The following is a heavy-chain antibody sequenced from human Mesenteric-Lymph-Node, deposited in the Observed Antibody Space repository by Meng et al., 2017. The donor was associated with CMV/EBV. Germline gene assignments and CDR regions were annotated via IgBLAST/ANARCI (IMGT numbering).Heavy chain of an antibody. CDR1: GYSFTRHG. CDR3: ARDRAPIDYAQYDY. D-gene: IGHD2-2*01. V-gene: IGHV1-18*01. J-gene: IGHJ4*02. Sequence: ASVKVSCKASGYSFTRHGISWVRQAPGQGLEWMGRITTYNGHTNYAQNLQGRVTMTTDTSTSTAYMELRSLRSDDTAIYYCARDRAPIDYAQYDYWGQGTLVTVSS. CDR2: ITTYNGHT.